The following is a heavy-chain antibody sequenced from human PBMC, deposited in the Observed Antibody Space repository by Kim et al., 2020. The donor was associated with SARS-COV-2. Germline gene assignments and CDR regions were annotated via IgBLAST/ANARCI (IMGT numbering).Heavy chain of an antibody. CDR3: ARGYSSSPFLYVRVGMDV. CDR1: GGTFSSYA. CDR2: IIPIFGTA. Sequence: SVKVSCKASGGTFSSYAISWVRQAPGQGLEWMGWIIPIFGTANYAQKFQGRVTITADESTSTAYMELSSLRSEDTAVYYCARGYSSSPFLYVRVGMDVWGQGTTVTVSS. D-gene: IGHD6-6*01. V-gene: IGHV1-69*13. J-gene: IGHJ6*02.